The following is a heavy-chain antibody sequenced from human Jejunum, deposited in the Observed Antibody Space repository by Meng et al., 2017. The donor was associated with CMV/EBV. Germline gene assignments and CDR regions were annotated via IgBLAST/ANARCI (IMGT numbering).Heavy chain of an antibody. V-gene: IGHV1-2*02. CDR2: INPNTGGT. Sequence: RVSCTASGYTFGAYYPHWVRQAPGQGLEWMGWINPNTGGTKYAEKFQGRVTMTRDTSINTAYMELTRLRSDDTAVYYCARDTVHDYWGQGTLVTVSS. CDR1: GYTFGAYY. CDR3: ARDTVHDY. J-gene: IGHJ4*02. D-gene: IGHD2-8*02.